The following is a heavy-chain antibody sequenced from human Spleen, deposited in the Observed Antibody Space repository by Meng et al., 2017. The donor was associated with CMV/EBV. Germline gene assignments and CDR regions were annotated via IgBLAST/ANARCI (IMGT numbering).Heavy chain of an antibody. Sequence: ASVKVSCKASGYTFTSYGVSWVRQAPGQGLEWMGIINPSGGSTSYAQKLQGRVTMTRDTSTSTVYMELSSLRSEDTAVYYCAQSYSPTLIDYWGQGTLVTVSS. V-gene: IGHV1-46*01. CDR3: AQSYSPTLIDY. CDR2: INPSGGST. D-gene: IGHD3-10*01. J-gene: IGHJ4*02. CDR1: GYTFTSYG.